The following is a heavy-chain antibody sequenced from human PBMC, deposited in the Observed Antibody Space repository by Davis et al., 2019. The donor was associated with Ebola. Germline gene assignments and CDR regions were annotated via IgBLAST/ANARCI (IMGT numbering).Heavy chain of an antibody. J-gene: IGHJ5*02. V-gene: IGHV3-33*01. CDR1: GFTFSSYG. Sequence: GGSLRLSCAASGFTFSSYGMHWVRQAPGKGLEWVAVIWYDGSNKYYADSGKGRFTISRDNSKNTLYLQMNSLKAEDTAVYYCARQDVVVVAATNLPRAWWFDPWGQGTLVTVSS. CDR3: ARQDVVVVAATNLPRAWWFDP. D-gene: IGHD2-15*01. CDR2: IWYDGSNK.